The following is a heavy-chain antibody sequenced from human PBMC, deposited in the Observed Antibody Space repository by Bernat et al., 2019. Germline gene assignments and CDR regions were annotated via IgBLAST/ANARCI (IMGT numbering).Heavy chain of an antibody. D-gene: IGHD1-7*01. CDR2: INPNSGGT. CDR1: GYTFTGYY. V-gene: IGHV1-2*04. J-gene: IGHJ3*02. Sequence: QVQLVQSGAEVKKPGASVKVSCKASGYTFTGYYMHWVRQAPGQGLEWMGWINPNSGGTNYAQKFQGWATMTWNSSISPAYMELRRLIPDDTDVYYCARELHGTTDAFDIWGQGTMVTVSS. CDR3: ARELHGTTDAFDI.